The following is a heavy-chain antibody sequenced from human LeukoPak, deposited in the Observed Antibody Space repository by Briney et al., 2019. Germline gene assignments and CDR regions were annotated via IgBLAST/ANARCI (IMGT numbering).Heavy chain of an antibody. CDR3: ARGAHSSSWFFDY. V-gene: IGHV4-59*01. J-gene: IGHJ4*02. CDR1: GGSISSYY. D-gene: IGHD6-13*01. CDR2: IYHSGST. Sequence: SETLSLTCAVSGGSISSYYWSWIRQPPGKGLEWIGYIYHSGSTNYNPSLKSRVTISVDTSKSQFSLQLSSVTAADTAVYYCARGAHSSSWFFDYWGQGTLVTVSS.